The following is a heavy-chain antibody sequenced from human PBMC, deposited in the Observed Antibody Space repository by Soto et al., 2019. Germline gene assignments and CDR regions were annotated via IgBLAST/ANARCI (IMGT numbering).Heavy chain of an antibody. V-gene: IGHV1-69*12. D-gene: IGHD3-16*01. Sequence: QVQLVQSGAEVKKPGSSVKVSCKASGGTFSSYAISWVRQAPGQGLEWRGGIIPIYGTTNYAQKFQGRVTITADDSTSTAYMELSSLRSEDTAVYYCAKKGAADDAIDIWGQGTMVTVSS. CDR1: GGTFSSYA. J-gene: IGHJ3*02. CDR2: IIPIYGTT. CDR3: AKKGAADDAIDI.